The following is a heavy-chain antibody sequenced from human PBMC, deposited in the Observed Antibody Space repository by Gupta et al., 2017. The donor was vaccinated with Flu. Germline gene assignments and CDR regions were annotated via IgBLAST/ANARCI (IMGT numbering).Heavy chain of an antibody. J-gene: IGHJ3*02. CDR2: IWYDGSNQ. Sequence: QVQLVESGGGVVQPGRSLRLSCAASGFTFSNNGMHWVRQAPGKGLEWVAIIWYDGSNQYYTDSVKGRFTISRDNSKNTLFLQMNSLRAEDTAVYYCARWNLGYCRNSICHGDALDIWGQGTVVTVSS. V-gene: IGHV3-33*01. CDR1: GFTFSNNG. CDR3: ARWNLGYCRNSICHGDALDI. D-gene: IGHD2-2*01.